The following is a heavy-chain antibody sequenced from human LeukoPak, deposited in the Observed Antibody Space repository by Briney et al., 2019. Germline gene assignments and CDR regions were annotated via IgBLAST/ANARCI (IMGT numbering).Heavy chain of an antibody. CDR3: ARDSGWWRFDF. CDR2: IKEDGSEK. CDR1: GFTFSSYT. D-gene: IGHD6-13*01. J-gene: IGHJ4*02. V-gene: IGHV3-7*03. Sequence: GGSLRLSCAASGFTFSSYTMSWVRQAPGQGLEWVASIKEDGSEKHYVDSVKGRFTISRDNGKNSLYLQMNSLRAEDTAVYYCARDSGWWRFDFWGQGTLVTVSS.